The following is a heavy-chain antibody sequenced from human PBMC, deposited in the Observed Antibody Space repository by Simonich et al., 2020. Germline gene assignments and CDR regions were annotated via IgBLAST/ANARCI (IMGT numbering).Heavy chain of an antibody. Sequence: QVQLVQSGAEVKKPGASVKVSCKASGYTFTGYYMHWVRQAPGQGLEWMGRINPNSGGTNYAKKFQGRVTRTRDTSSSTAYMELSRLRSDDTAVYYCASGWDWGFSHMSDYWGQGTLVTVSS. CDR1: GYTFTGYY. CDR2: INPNSGGT. V-gene: IGHV1-2*06. J-gene: IGHJ4*02. CDR3: ASGWDWGFSHMSDY. D-gene: IGHD7-27*01.